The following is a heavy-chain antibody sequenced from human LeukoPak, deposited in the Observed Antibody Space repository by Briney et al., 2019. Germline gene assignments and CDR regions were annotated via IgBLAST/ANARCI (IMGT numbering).Heavy chain of an antibody. CDR1: GFTFSSYG. CDR2: IRYDGSNK. D-gene: IGHD2-2*01. V-gene: IGHV3-30*02. J-gene: IGHJ4*02. CDR3: VGINIVVVPGGVYFDY. Sequence: GGSLRLSCAASGFTFSSYGMHWVRQAPGKGLEWVAFIRYDGSNKYYADSVKGRFTISRDNSKNTLYLQMNSLRAEDTAVYYCVGINIVVVPGGVYFDYWGQGTLVTVSS.